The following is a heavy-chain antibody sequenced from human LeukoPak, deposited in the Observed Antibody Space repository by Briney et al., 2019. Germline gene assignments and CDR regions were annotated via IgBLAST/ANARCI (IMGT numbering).Heavy chain of an antibody. CDR2: INHSGST. Sequence: SETLSLTCAVYGGSFSGYYWSWIRQPPGKGLEWIGEINHSGSTNYNPSLKSRVTISVDTSKNQFSLKLSSVTAADTAVYYCAREAVRGRRPFDYWGQGTLVTVSS. J-gene: IGHJ4*02. CDR1: GGSFSGYY. V-gene: IGHV4-34*01. D-gene: IGHD1-1*01. CDR3: AREAVRGRRPFDY.